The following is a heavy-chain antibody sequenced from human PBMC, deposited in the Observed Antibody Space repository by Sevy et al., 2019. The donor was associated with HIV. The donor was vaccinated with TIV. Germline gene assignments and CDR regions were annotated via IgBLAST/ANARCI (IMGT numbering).Heavy chain of an antibody. CDR2: LSFGCGRI. V-gene: IGHV3-23*01. Sequence: GGSLRLSCVASGFNFNIYSMSWVRQAPGKGLEWVSTLSFGCGRINHADSVKGRFTMSSDDSKKTVYLEMNSLRAEDTAVYYCAREGCTRPHDHWGQGTLVTVSS. CDR3: AREGCTRPHDH. J-gene: IGHJ4*02. D-gene: IGHD2-8*01. CDR1: GFNFNIYS.